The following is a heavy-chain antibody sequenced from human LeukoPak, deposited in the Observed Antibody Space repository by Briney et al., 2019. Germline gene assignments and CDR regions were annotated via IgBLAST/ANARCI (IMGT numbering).Heavy chain of an antibody. CDR2: TRNKANSYTT. J-gene: IGHJ4*02. D-gene: IGHD1-26*01. CDR1: GFTSSDHY. Sequence: GGSLRLSCAASGFTSSDHYMDWVRQAPGKGLEWVGRTRNKANSYTTEYAASVKGRFTISRDDSKNSLYLQMNSLTTEDTAIYYCAKHSSSYSLVYYFDFWGQGTLVTVSS. V-gene: IGHV3-72*01. CDR3: AKHSSSYSLVYYFDF.